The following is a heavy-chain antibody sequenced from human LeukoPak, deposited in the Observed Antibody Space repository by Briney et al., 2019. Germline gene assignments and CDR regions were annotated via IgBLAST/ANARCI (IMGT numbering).Heavy chain of an antibody. V-gene: IGHV4-34*01. CDR1: GGSFSGYY. J-gene: IGHJ4*02. D-gene: IGHD3-10*01. CDR2: INHSGST. Sequence: SETLSLTCAVYGGSFSGYYWSWIRQPPGKGLEWIGEINHSGSTNYNPPLKSRVTISVDTSKNQFSLKLSSVTAADTAVYYCAVRRVRGLILFDYWGQGTLVTVSS. CDR3: AVRRVRGLILFDY.